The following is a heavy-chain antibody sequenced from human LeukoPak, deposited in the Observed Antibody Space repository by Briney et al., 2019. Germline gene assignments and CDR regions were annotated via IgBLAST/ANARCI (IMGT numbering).Heavy chain of an antibody. CDR3: ARGLSDYDILTGYYMWFDY. J-gene: IGHJ4*02. V-gene: IGHV4-34*01. CDR1: GGSFSGYY. CDR2: INHSGST. Sequence: KPSETLSLTCAVYGGSFSGYYWSWIRQPPGKGLEWLGEINHSGSTNYNPSLKSRVTISVDTSKNQFSLKLSSVTAADTAVYYCARGLSDYDILTGYYMWFDYWGQGTLVTVSS. D-gene: IGHD3-9*01.